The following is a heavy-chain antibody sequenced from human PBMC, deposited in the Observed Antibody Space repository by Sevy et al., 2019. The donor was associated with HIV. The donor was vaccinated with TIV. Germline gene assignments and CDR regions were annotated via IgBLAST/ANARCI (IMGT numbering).Heavy chain of an antibody. CDR3: AREVGYSSSWSLGITGYYYYMDV. CDR2: IIPIFGTA. J-gene: IGHJ6*03. Sequence: ASVKVSCKASGGTFSSYAISWVRQAPGQGLEWMGGIIPIFGTANYAQKFQGRVTITAGKSTSTAYMELSSLRSEDTAVYYCAREVGYSSSWSLGITGYYYYMDVWGKGTTVTVSS. D-gene: IGHD6-13*01. V-gene: IGHV1-69*06. CDR1: GGTFSSYA.